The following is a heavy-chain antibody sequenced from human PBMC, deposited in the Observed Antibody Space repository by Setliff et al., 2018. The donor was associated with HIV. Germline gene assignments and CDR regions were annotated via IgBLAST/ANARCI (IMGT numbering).Heavy chain of an antibody. J-gene: IGHJ6*02. D-gene: IGHD2-15*01. Sequence: SETLSLTCSVSGGSMSNSAYYWGWIRQPPGKGLEWIGSVYYSGDIFYNPSLRSRVTISLDSSKNQLSLRLKSVTAADTAVYFCARRAESTTTWFSSWYSYDMDVWGQGTTVTVSS. V-gene: IGHV4-39*01. CDR3: ARRAESTTTWFSSWYSYDMDV. CDR1: GGSMSNSAYY. CDR2: VYYSGDI.